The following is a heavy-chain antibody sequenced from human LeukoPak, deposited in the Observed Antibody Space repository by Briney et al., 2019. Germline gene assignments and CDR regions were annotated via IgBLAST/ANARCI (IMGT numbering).Heavy chain of an antibody. CDR1: GFTFDDYA. CDR2: ISWNSGSI. CDR3: AKGLSGSVYYYYGMDV. V-gene: IGHV3-9*01. D-gene: IGHD1-26*01. J-gene: IGHJ6*02. Sequence: PGGSLRLSCSASGFTFDDYAMHWVPQAPGKGLEWVSGISWNSGSIGYADPVKGRFTISRDNAKNSLYLQMNSLRAEDTALYYCAKGLSGSVYYYYGMDVWGQGTTVTVSS.